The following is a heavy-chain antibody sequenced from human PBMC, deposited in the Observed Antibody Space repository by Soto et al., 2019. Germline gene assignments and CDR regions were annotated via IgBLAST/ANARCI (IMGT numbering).Heavy chain of an antibody. CDR2: ISANNGNT. V-gene: IGHV1-18*01. CDR3: ARDRGSYALDY. CDR1: GYTFTSYG. D-gene: IGHD1-26*01. Sequence: QVQLVQSGAEVQKPGASVKVSCKASGYTFTSYGVSWERQAPGQELAWMGWISANNGNTNYAQKLQGRVTMTTDTSTSTAYLDLRSLRSDDTAVYYCARDRGSYALDYWGQGTLVTVSS. J-gene: IGHJ4*02.